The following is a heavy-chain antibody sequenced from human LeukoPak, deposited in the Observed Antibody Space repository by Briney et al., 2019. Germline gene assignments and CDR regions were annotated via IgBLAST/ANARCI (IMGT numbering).Heavy chain of an antibody. CDR3: AKASLRYFDWFSDY. V-gene: IGHV3-30*18. CDR1: GFPFSSYA. Sequence: GGSLRLSCSASGFPFSSYAMHWVRQAPGKGLEWVAVISYDGSNKYYADSVKGRFTISRDNSRDTLHLQMNSLRAEDTAVYSCAKASLRYFDWFSDYWGQGTLVTVSS. J-gene: IGHJ4*02. CDR2: ISYDGSNK. D-gene: IGHD3-9*01.